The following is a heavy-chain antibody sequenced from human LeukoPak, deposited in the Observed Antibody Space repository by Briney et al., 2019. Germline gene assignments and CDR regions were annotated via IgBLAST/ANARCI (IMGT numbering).Heavy chain of an antibody. J-gene: IGHJ3*02. CDR1: GGSISSSSYY. D-gene: IGHD6-19*01. Sequence: SETLSLTCTVSGGSISSSSYYWGWIRQPPGKGLEWIGSIYYSGSTYYNPSLKSRVTISVDTSKNQFSLKLSSVTAADTAVYYCASPIAVAGTWNAFDIWGQGTMVTVSS. CDR2: IYYSGST. V-gene: IGHV4-39*01. CDR3: ASPIAVAGTWNAFDI.